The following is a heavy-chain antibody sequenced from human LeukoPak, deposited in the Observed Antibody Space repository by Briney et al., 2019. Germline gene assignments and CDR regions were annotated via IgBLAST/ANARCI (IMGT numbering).Heavy chain of an antibody. Sequence: ASVKVSCKASGYTYTSYYMHWVRQAPGQGLEWMGIINPSGGSTSYAQKFQGRVTMTRDMSTSTDYMELSSLRSEDTAVYYCARDNSVEDTAWWFDPWGQGTLVTVSS. CDR3: ARDNSVEDTAWWFDP. J-gene: IGHJ5*02. CDR1: GYTYTSYY. V-gene: IGHV1-46*01. D-gene: IGHD4-23*01. CDR2: INPSGGST.